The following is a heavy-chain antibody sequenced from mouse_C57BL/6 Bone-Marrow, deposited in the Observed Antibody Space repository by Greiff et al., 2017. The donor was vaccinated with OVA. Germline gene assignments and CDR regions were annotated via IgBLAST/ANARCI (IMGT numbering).Heavy chain of an antibody. J-gene: IGHJ3*01. CDR2: IWSGGST. CDR3: ARGAY. CDR1: GFSLTSYG. Sequence: VQRVESGPGLVQPSQSLSITCTVSGFSLTSYGVHWVRQSPGKGLEWLGVIWSGGSTDYNAAFISRLSISKDNSKSQVFFKMNSLQADDTAIYYCARGAYWGQGTLVTVSA. V-gene: IGHV2-2*01.